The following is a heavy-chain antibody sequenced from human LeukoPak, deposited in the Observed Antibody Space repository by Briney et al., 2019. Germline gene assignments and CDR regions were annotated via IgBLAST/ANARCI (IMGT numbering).Heavy chain of an antibody. Sequence: PGGSLRLSCAASGFTFDDYGMSWVRQAPGKGLEWVSGINWNGGSTGYADSVKGRFTISRDNAKNSLYLQMNSLRAEDTALYHCARTMTTVVNDAFDIWGQGTMVTVSS. CDR1: GFTFDDYG. CDR2: INWNGGST. J-gene: IGHJ3*02. D-gene: IGHD4-23*01. CDR3: ARTMTTVVNDAFDI. V-gene: IGHV3-20*01.